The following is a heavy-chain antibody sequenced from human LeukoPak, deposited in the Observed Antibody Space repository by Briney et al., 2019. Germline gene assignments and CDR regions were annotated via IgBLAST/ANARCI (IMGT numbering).Heavy chain of an antibody. CDR3: ARHQVWFGESYYFDY. Sequence: PGGSLRLSCAASGFTVSSNYMSWVRQAPGKGLEWVSVIYSGGSTYYADSVKGRFTISRDNSKNTLYLQMNSLRAEDTAVYYCARHQVWFGESYYFDYWGQGTLVTVSS. J-gene: IGHJ4*02. V-gene: IGHV3-66*04. CDR2: IYSGGST. D-gene: IGHD3-10*01. CDR1: GFTVSSNY.